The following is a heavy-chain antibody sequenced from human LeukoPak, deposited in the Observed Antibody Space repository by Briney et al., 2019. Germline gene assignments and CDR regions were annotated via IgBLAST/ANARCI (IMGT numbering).Heavy chain of an antibody. CDR2: IKSKTDGETT. CDR3: TTDTPGIVTTIV. Sequence: GGSLRLSCAASGFTFSNAWMSWVRQAPGKGLEWVGRIKSKTDGETTDYAAPVKGRFTISRDDSKNTLYLQMNSLKTEDTAVYYCTTDTPGIVTTIVGGQGTLVTVSS. V-gene: IGHV3-15*01. CDR1: GFTFSNAW. D-gene: IGHD5-12*01. J-gene: IGHJ4*02.